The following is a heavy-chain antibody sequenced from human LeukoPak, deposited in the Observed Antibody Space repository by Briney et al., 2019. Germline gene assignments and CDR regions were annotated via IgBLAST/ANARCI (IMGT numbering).Heavy chain of an antibody. D-gene: IGHD6-13*01. Sequence: PSETLSLTCTVPGGSISSYYWSWIRQPPGKGLEWIGYIYYSGSTNYNPSLKSRVTISVDTSKNQFSLKLSSVTAADTAVYYCARTSSSWYEDAFDIWGQGTMVTVSS. J-gene: IGHJ3*02. CDR3: ARTSSSWYEDAFDI. CDR1: GGSISSYY. V-gene: IGHV4-59*01. CDR2: IYYSGST.